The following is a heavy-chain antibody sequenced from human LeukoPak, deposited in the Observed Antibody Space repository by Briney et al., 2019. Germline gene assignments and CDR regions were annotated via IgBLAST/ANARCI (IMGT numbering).Heavy chain of an antibody. V-gene: IGHV4-39*07. Sequence: SETLSLTCTVSGGSISSSSYYWGWIRQPPGKGLEWIGSIYYSGSTYYNPSLKSRVTMSVDTSKNQFSLKLSSVTAADTAVYYCARQYYYDSSGYYLDDAFDIWGRGTMVTVSS. CDR3: ARQYYYDSSGYYLDDAFDI. CDR1: GGSISSSSYY. D-gene: IGHD3-22*01. J-gene: IGHJ3*02. CDR2: IYYSGST.